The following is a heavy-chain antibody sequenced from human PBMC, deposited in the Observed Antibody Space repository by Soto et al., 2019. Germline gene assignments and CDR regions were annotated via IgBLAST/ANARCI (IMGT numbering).Heavy chain of an antibody. CDR1: GGSISSGAYY. CDR2: ISHRGTA. D-gene: IGHD6-13*01. V-gene: IGHV4-31*02. CDR3: ARVSATGTRWFDP. J-gene: IGHJ5*02. Sequence: SETLSLTCTVSGGSISSGAYYWGWIRQHPGKGLEWIGYISHRGTAYYTPSLKSRVSLSVDPSKSQFSLNVTSLTAADTAVYYCARVSATGTRWFDPWGPATLVTVS.